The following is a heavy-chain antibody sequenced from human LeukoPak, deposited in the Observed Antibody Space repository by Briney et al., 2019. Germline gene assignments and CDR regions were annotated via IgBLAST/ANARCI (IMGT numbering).Heavy chain of an antibody. CDR1: GGSISSYY. D-gene: IGHD6-13*01. Sequence: SETLSLTCTVSGGSISSYYWSWIRQPPGKGLEWIGYIYYSGSTNYNPSLKSRVTMSVDTSKNQFSLKLSSVTAADTAVYYCARGLGYRFDPWGQGTLVTVSS. V-gene: IGHV4-59*12. CDR2: IYYSGST. CDR3: ARGLGYRFDP. J-gene: IGHJ5*02.